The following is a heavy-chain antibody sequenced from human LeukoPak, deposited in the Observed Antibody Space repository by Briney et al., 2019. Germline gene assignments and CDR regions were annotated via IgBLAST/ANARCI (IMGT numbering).Heavy chain of an antibody. Sequence: PSETLSLTCTVSGGSISSSSYYWGWIRQPPGKGLEWIGSIYYSGSTYYNPSLKSRVTISVDTSKNQFSLKLSSVTAADTAVYYCARHAREIFGVVIMEGWFDPWGQGTLVTVSS. CDR1: GGSISSSSYY. CDR2: IYYSGST. CDR3: ARHAREIFGVVIMEGWFDP. V-gene: IGHV4-39*07. D-gene: IGHD3-3*01. J-gene: IGHJ5*02.